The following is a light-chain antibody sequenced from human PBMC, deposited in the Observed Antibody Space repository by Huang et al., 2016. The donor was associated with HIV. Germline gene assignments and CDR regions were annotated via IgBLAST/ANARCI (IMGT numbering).Light chain of an antibody. CDR3: QQRSIWPLT. Sequence: EIVLTQSPATLSLSPGERATLSCRASQSVRGYLAWYQQKPGQAPRLLIYDASRRATGIPARFSGRGSGTDFTLTISSLEPEDFAVYYCQQRSIWPLTFGGGTKVEIK. CDR1: QSVRGY. CDR2: DAS. J-gene: IGKJ4*01. V-gene: IGKV3-11*01.